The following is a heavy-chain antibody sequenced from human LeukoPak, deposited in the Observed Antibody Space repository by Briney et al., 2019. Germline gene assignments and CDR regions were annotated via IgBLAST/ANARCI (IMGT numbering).Heavy chain of an antibody. CDR1: GYTFTGYY. CDR2: VNPNNGAT. J-gene: IGHJ6*02. CDR3: ARASGNYYVMDV. Sequence: GASVKVSCKASGYTFTGYYLHWVRQAPGQGLEWMGWVNPNNGATNYAQKFQGRVTMTRGTSISTAYMELSRLESDDTAVYYCARASGNYYVMDVWGQGTTVSVSS. V-gene: IGHV1-2*02.